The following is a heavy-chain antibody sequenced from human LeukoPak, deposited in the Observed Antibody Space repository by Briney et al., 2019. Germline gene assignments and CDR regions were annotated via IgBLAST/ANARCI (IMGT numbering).Heavy chain of an antibody. J-gene: IGHJ4*02. CDR2: IYPGDSDT. CDR1: GYSFTSYW. D-gene: IGHD3-22*01. V-gene: IGHV5-51*03. Sequence: GGSLTISCKGSGYSFTSYWIDWVRQMPGKGLEWMGIIYPGDSDTRYSPSFQGQVTISADKSISTAYLQWSSLKASDSAMYYCARREYYYDSSDYWGQGTLITVSS. CDR3: ARREYYYDSSDY.